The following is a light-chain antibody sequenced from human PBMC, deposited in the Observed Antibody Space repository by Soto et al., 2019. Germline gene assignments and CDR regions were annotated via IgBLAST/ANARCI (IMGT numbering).Light chain of an antibody. V-gene: IGLV2-23*01. CDR2: EGS. CDR1: SSDVGYYNL. J-gene: IGLJ2*01. Sequence: QSVLTQPASVSGSPGQSITISCTGTSSDVGYYNLVSWYQYYPGKAPKLMIYEGSKRPSGLSSRFSGSTSGNTASLTISGLQTDDEADYYCCSDSVTNTLLFGGGTKLTVL. CDR3: CSDSVTNTLL.